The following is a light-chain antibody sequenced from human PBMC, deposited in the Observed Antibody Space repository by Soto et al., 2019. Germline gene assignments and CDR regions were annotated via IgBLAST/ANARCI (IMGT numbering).Light chain of an antibody. J-gene: IGKJ3*01. CDR3: QQYNNWPPVT. CDR2: GAA. V-gene: IGKV3-15*01. Sequence: EIVMTQSPATLSVSPGERATLSCRASQSCYNNLAWYQQKPRQAPRLLINGAATRATGIPARFSSSRAWTEFTLTISSLQSEDFAVDYCQQYNNWPPVTFGPGTKVDI. CDR1: QSCYNN.